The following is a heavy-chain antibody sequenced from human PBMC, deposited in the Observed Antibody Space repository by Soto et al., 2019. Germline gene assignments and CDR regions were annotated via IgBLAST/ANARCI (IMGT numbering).Heavy chain of an antibody. Sequence: GGSLRLSCAAYGFTFSNYGMHWVRQAPGKGLEWVAVISDDGVSKYYADSVQGRFTISRDNSESVVLLQMNSLRPDDTALYFCARAYYFGSGTSYTLYYWGQGTQVTVSS. V-gene: IGHV3-30*03. J-gene: IGHJ4*02. D-gene: IGHD3-10*01. CDR3: ARAYYFGSGTSYTLYY. CDR1: GFTFSNYG. CDR2: ISDDGVSK.